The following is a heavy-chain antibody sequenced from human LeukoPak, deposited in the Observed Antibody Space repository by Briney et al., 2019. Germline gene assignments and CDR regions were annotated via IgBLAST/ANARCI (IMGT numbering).Heavy chain of an antibody. CDR2: INPNSGGT. CDR3: ARGPESMVRGVIIRLGDYYYYGMDV. CDR1: GYTFTGYY. D-gene: IGHD3-10*01. V-gene: IGHV1-2*02. J-gene: IGHJ6*02. Sequence: ASVKVSCKASGYTFTGYYMHWVRQAPGQGLEWMGWINPNSGGTNYAQKFQGRVTMTRDTSISTAYMELSRLRSDDTAVYYCARGPESMVRGVIIRLGDYYYYGMDVWGQGTTVTVSS.